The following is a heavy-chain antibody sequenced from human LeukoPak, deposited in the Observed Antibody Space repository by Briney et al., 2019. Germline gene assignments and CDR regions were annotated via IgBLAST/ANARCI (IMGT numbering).Heavy chain of an antibody. J-gene: IGHJ4*02. Sequence: ASVKVSCKASGYTFTIYYMHWVRQAPGQGLEWMGIINSSGGSTSYAQKFQGRVTMTRDTSTSTVYMELSSLRSEDTAVYYCAREGYCSGGSCYFFDYWGQGTLVTVSS. CDR3: AREGYCSGGSCYFFDY. V-gene: IGHV1-46*01. CDR2: INSSGGST. CDR1: GYTFTIYY. D-gene: IGHD2-15*01.